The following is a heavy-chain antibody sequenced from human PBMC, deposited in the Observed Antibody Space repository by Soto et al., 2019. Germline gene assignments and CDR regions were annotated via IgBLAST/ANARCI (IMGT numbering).Heavy chain of an antibody. CDR1: GFTFSSYG. CDR3: AKLEYSSSSDY. CDR2: ISYDGSNK. Sequence: QVQLVESGGGVVQPGRSLRLSCAASGFTFSSYGMHWVRQAPGKGLEWVAVISYDGSNKYYADSVKGRFTISRDNSKNTLYLQMNSLRAEETAVYYCAKLEYSSSSDYWGQGTLVTVSS. V-gene: IGHV3-30*18. J-gene: IGHJ4*02. D-gene: IGHD6-6*01.